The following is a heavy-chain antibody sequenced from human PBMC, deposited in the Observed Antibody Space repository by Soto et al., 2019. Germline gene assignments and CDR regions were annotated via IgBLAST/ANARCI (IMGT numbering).Heavy chain of an antibody. Sequence: EVQLVESGGGLVQPGGSLRLSCAGTGLTFSSYWMSWFRQAPGKGLEWVANIKQDGSEKYYVDSVKGRFTIYSDNAKNSLDLQMNSLRVEDTAVYYCARGRGWIFDFWGHGTRVTVSS. CDR3: ARGRGWIFDF. V-gene: IGHV3-7*01. CDR2: IKQDGSEK. CDR1: GLTFSSYW. J-gene: IGHJ4*01. D-gene: IGHD3-10*01.